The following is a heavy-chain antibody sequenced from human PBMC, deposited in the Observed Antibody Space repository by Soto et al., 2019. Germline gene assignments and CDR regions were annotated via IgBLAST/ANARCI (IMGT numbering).Heavy chain of an antibody. J-gene: IGHJ6*03. Sequence: ASVKVSCKASGYTFTSYDINWVRQATGQGLEWMGWMNPNSGNTGYAQKFQGRVTMTRNTSISTAYMELSSLRSEDTAVYYCARGRIAARSPMRYCYYYYMDVWGKGTTVTAP. V-gene: IGHV1-8*01. CDR2: MNPNSGNT. CDR1: GYTFTSYD. D-gene: IGHD6-6*01. CDR3: ARGRIAARSPMRYCYYYYMDV.